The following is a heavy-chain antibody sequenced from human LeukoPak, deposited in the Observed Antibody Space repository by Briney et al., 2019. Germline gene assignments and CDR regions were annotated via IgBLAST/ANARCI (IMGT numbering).Heavy chain of an antibody. CDR3: ARGRRYCSSTSCHGYYFDY. CDR2: INTNTGNP. V-gene: IGHV7-4-1*02. CDR1: GYTFTSYA. J-gene: IGHJ4*02. D-gene: IGHD2-2*01. Sequence: ASVKVSCKASGYTFTSYAMNWVRQAPGQGLEWMGWINTNTGNPTYAQGFTGRFVFSLDTSVSTAYLQISGLKAEDTAVYYCARGRRYCSSTSCHGYYFDYWGQGTLVTVSS.